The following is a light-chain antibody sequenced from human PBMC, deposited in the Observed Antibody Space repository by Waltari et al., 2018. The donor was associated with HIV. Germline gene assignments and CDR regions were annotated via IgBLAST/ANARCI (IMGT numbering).Light chain of an antibody. CDR3: QQFNKWPYT. Sequence: EIVMTQSPVTLSVSPGERASLSCKASQNVSSDLGWYQQKPGQAPRLLFYSASTRAAGIPNRFSGSGSGTDFSLTISSLQSEDFLFYYCQQFNKWPYTFGQGTKVEI. V-gene: IGKV3-15*01. CDR1: QNVSSD. CDR2: SAS. J-gene: IGKJ2*01.